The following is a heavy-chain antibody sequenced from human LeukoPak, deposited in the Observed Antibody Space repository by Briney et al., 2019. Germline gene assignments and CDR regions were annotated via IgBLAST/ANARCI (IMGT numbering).Heavy chain of an antibody. CDR3: ARGLSSSSWPYFDY. CDR1: GGSISSSSYY. CDR2: IYYSGST. J-gene: IGHJ4*02. D-gene: IGHD6-13*01. Sequence: SETLSLTCTVSGGSISSSSYYWAWIRQPPGKGLEWIGSIYYSGSTYYNPSLKSRVTISVDKSKNQFSLKLSSVPAADTAVYYCARGLSSSSWPYFDYWGQGTLVTVSS. V-gene: IGHV4-39*07.